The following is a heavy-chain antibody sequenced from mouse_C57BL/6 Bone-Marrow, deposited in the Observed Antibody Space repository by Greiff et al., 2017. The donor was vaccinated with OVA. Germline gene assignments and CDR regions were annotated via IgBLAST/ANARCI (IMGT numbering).Heavy chain of an antibody. CDR3: ARGGRGTTVVAPYAMDY. V-gene: IGHV1-72*01. CDR2: IDPNSGGT. D-gene: IGHD1-1*01. CDR1: GYTFTSYW. Sequence: VQLQQSGAELVKPGASVKLSCKASGYTFTSYWMHWVKQRPGRGLEWIGRIDPNSGGTKYNEKFKSKATLTVDKPSSTAYMQLSSLTSEDSAVYYCARGGRGTTVVAPYAMDYWGQGTSVTVSS. J-gene: IGHJ4*01.